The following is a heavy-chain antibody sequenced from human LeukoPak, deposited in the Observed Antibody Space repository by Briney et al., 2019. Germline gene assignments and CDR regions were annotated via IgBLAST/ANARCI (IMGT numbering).Heavy chain of an antibody. J-gene: IGHJ3*02. CDR1: GFTFSSYG. D-gene: IGHD5-18*01. CDR2: IWYDGSNK. CDR3: AREADTAMVTWAFDI. V-gene: IGHV3-33*01. Sequence: GGSLRLSCAASGFTFSSYGMHWVRQAPGKGLEWVAVIWYDGSNKHYADSVKGRFTISRDNSKNTLYLQMNSLRAEDTAVYYCAREADTAMVTWAFDIWGQGTMVTVSS.